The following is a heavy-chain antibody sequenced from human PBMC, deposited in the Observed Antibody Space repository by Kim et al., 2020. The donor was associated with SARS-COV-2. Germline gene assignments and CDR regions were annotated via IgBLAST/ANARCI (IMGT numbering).Heavy chain of an antibody. V-gene: IGHV4-30-4*01. D-gene: IGHD5-12*01. Sequence: SETLSLTCTVSGGSISSGDYYWSWIRQPPGKGLEWIGYIYYSGSTYYNPSLKSRVTISVDTSKNQFSLELSSVTAADTAGYYWAREGRWLQSLDYWGQGTLVTVAS. CDR3: AREGRWLQSLDY. CDR1: GGSISSGDYY. CDR2: IYYSGST. J-gene: IGHJ4*02.